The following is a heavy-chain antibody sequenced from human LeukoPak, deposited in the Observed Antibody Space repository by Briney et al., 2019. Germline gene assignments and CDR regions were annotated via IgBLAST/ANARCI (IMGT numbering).Heavy chain of an antibody. CDR3: ARGANLNYYGSRSPSYMDV. Sequence: SETLSLTCTVSGGSISSGSYYWSWIRQPAGKGLEWIGRIYTSGSTNYNPSLKSRVTISVDTSKNQFSLKLSSVTAADTAVYYCARGANLNYYGSRSPSYMDVWGKGTTVTISS. CDR1: GGSISSGSYY. D-gene: IGHD3-10*01. V-gene: IGHV4-61*02. CDR2: IYTSGST. J-gene: IGHJ6*03.